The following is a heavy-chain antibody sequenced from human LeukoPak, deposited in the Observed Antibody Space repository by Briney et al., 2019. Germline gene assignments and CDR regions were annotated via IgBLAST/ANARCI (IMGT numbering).Heavy chain of an antibody. CDR1: GGSISGYF. V-gene: IGHV4-59*01. Sequence: PSETLSLTCTVSGGSISGYFWSWIRQPPGKGLEWIGYISDSGSTDYSPSLESRVTISIDTSKNQFSLNLTSVTAADTAVYYCARDWWEPPGDTFDIWGQGTMVTVSS. D-gene: IGHD1-26*01. J-gene: IGHJ3*02. CDR2: ISDSGST. CDR3: ARDWWEPPGDTFDI.